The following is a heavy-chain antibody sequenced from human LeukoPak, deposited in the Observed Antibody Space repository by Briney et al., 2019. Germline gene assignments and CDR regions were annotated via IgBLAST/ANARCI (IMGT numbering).Heavy chain of an antibody. D-gene: IGHD2-2*01. V-gene: IGHV3-74*01. CDR1: GFTFSNAW. Sequence: PGGSLRLSCAASGFTFSNAWMSWVRQAPGKGLVWVSRINTDGSSTIYADSVKGRFTISRDNAKNTLYLQMNSLRDEDTAVYYCARDQGYCSNSNCWQPKYWGQGTLVTVSS. J-gene: IGHJ4*02. CDR2: INTDGSST. CDR3: ARDQGYCSNSNCWQPKY.